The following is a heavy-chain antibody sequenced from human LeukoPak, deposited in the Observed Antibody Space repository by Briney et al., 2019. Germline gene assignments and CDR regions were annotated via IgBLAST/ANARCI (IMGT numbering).Heavy chain of an antibody. V-gene: IGHV3-9*01. CDR3: AKASFAGYGMDV. CDR2: ISWNSGSI. J-gene: IGHJ6*02. D-gene: IGHD3-3*02. CDR1: GFTFDDYA. Sequence: PGGSLRLSCAASGFTFDDYAMHWVRQAPGKGLEWVSGISWNSGSIGYADSVKGRFTISRDNAKNSLYLQMNSLGAEDTALYYCAKASFAGYGMDVWGPGATVTVSS.